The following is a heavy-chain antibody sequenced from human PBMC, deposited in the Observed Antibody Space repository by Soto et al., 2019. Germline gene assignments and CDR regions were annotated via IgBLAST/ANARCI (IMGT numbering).Heavy chain of an antibody. V-gene: IGHV3-30-3*01. CDR3: ARYQYYDSSGYYFRPSVY. J-gene: IGHJ4*02. Sequence: AGGSLRLSCAASGFTFSSYAMHWVRQAPGKGLEWVAVISYDGSNKYYADSVKGRFTISRDNSKNTLYLQMNSLRAEDTAVYYCARYQYYDSSGYYFRPSVYWGQGTLVTVSS. CDR1: GFTFSSYA. CDR2: ISYDGSNK. D-gene: IGHD3-22*01.